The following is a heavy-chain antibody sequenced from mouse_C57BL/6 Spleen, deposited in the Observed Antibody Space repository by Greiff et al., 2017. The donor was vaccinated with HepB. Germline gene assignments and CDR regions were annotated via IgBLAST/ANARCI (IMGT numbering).Heavy chain of an antibody. CDR3: ARENWDVRFAY. V-gene: IGHV1-22*01. D-gene: IGHD4-1*01. J-gene: IGHJ3*01. CDR2: INPNNGGT. CDR1: GYTFTDYN. Sequence: EVKLMESGPELVKPGASVKMSCKASGYTFTDYNMHWVKQSHGKSLEWIGYINPNNGGTSYNQKFKGKATLTVNKSSSTAYMELRSLTSEDSAVYYCARENWDVRFAYWGQGTLVTVSA.